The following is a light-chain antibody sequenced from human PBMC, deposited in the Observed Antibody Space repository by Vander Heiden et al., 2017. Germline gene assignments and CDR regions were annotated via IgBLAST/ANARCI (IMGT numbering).Light chain of an antibody. Sequence: SALTQPASVSGSPGQSITISFTGTSSDVGSYNLVSGYQQHPGKAPKLMIYEGSKRPAGVSNRFSGSKSGNTASLTISGLQAEDEADYYCCSYSGRRMVFGGGTKLTVL. V-gene: IGLV2-23*01. CDR1: SSDVGSYNL. J-gene: IGLJ2*01. CDR3: CSYSGRRMV. CDR2: EGS.